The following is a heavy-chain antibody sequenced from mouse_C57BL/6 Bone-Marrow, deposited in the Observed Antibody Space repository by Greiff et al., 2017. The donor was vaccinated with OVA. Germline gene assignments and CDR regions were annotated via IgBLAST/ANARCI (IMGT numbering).Heavy chain of an antibody. J-gene: IGHJ4*01. V-gene: IGHV2-2*01. D-gene: IGHD1-1*01. CDR1: GFSLTSYG. Sequence: QVQLKESGPGLVQPSQSLSITCTVSGFSLTSYGVHWVRQSPGKGLEWLGVIWSGGSTDYNAAFISRLSISKDNSKSQVFFKMNSLQADDTAIYYCARNEDSSYYYGSSYDAMDYWGQGTSVTVSS. CDR2: IWSGGST. CDR3: ARNEDSSYYYGSSYDAMDY.